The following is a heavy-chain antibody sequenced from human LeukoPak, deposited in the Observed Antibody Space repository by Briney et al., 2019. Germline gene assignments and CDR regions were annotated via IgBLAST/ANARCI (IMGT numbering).Heavy chain of an antibody. Sequence: NPSETLSLTCTVSGASISSSSYWGWIRQPPGKGLEWIGSIYYSGSTYYNPSLKSRVTISVDTSKNQFSLKLSSVTAADTAVYYCARDHTDDAFDIWGQGTMVTVSP. D-gene: IGHD4-17*01. J-gene: IGHJ3*02. V-gene: IGHV4-39*07. CDR3: ARDHTDDAFDI. CDR1: GASISSSSY. CDR2: IYYSGST.